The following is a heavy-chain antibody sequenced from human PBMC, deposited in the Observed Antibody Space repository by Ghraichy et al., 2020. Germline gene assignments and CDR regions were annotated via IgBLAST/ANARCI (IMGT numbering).Heavy chain of an antibody. V-gene: IGHV3-30-3*01. CDR2: ISYDGSNK. D-gene: IGHD1-1*01. J-gene: IGHJ4*02. Sequence: GESLNISCAASGFTFSSYAMHWVRQAPGKGLEWVAVISYDGSNKYYADSVKGRFTISRDNSKNTLYLQMNSLRAEDTAVYYCARGTKWIVSYFDYWGQGTLVTVSS. CDR1: GFTFSSYA. CDR3: ARGTKWIVSYFDY.